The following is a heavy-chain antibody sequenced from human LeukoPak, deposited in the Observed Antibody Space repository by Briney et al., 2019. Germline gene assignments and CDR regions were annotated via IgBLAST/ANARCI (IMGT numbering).Heavy chain of an antibody. J-gene: IGHJ4*02. D-gene: IGHD3-10*01. CDR2: ISSGGSYI. V-gene: IGHV3-21*01. CDR1: GFTFSSCS. CDR3: ARVSGKQVWSGLDY. Sequence: PGGSLRLSCAASGFTFSSCSMSWVRQPPGKGLEWVSSISSGGSYIYYADSLKDRFTISRDNAKNSLFLQMNSLRAEDTAVYYCARVSGKQVWSGLDYWGQGTLVTVSS.